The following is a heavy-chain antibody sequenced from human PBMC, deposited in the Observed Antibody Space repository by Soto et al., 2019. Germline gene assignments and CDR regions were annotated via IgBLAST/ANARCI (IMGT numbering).Heavy chain of an antibody. CDR2: ITGSGNPI. D-gene: IGHD1-26*01. Sequence: EVQLVESGGGLVQPGGSLRLSCAASGFTFSSYEMNWVRQAPGKGLELVSYITGSGNPIYYADSVKGRFTISRDNAKNSMYLQMHSLRAEDTAVYYCARGGSYFDYWGQGTLVTVSS. CDR3: ARGGSYFDY. J-gene: IGHJ4*02. V-gene: IGHV3-48*03. CDR1: GFTFSSYE.